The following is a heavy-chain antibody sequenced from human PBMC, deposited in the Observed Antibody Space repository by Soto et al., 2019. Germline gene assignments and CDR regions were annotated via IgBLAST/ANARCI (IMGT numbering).Heavy chain of an antibody. CDR2: INHSGST. V-gene: IGHV4-34*01. D-gene: IGHD3-10*01. Sequence: PSETLSLTCAVYGGSFSGYYWSWIRQPPGKGLEWIGEINHSGSTNYNPSLKSRVTISVDTSKNQFSLKLSSVTAADTAVYYCARGWLRNGSGSYYYYYGMDVWGQGTTVTVSS. J-gene: IGHJ6*02. CDR3: ARGWLRNGSGSYYYYYGMDV. CDR1: GGSFSGYY.